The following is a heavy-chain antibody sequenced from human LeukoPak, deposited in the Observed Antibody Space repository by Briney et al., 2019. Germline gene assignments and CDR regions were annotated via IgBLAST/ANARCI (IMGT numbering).Heavy chain of an antibody. Sequence: SETLSLTCTVSGGSISSYYWSWIRQPPGKGLEWIGYIYYSGSTNYNPSLKSRVTISVDTSKNQFSLKLSSVTAADTAVYYCARGLSSGWPGFDYWGQGTLVTVSS. V-gene: IGHV4-59*01. CDR2: IYYSGST. D-gene: IGHD6-19*01. CDR1: GGSISSYY. J-gene: IGHJ4*02. CDR3: ARGLSSGWPGFDY.